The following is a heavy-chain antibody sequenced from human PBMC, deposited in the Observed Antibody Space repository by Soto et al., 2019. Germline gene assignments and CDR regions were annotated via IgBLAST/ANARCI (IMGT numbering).Heavy chain of an antibody. D-gene: IGHD1-26*01. CDR1: GFTFSSYG. CDR3: AKDIVSDYANYYYGMDV. J-gene: IGHJ6*02. Sequence: QVQLVESGGGVVQPGRSLRLSCTASGFTFSSYGMHWVRQAPGKGLEWVAVISYDGSNKYYADSVKGRFTISRDNSKNTLYLQMNSRGAEDTAVYYCAKDIVSDYANYYYGMDVWGQGTTVTVSS. V-gene: IGHV3-30*18. CDR2: ISYDGSNK.